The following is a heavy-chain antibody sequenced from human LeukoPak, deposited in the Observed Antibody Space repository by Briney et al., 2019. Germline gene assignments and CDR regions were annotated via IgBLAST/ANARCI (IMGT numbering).Heavy chain of an antibody. Sequence: SETLSLTCAVYGGSFSGYYWRWIRQPPGKGLEWIGEINHSGSTNYNPSLKSRVTISVDTSKNQFSLKLSSVTAADTAVYYCARGTAFITIFAEWLLYTKKGVYWFDPWGQGTLVTVSS. J-gene: IGHJ5*02. CDR3: ARGTAFITIFAEWLLYTKKGVYWFDP. CDR2: INHSGST. V-gene: IGHV4-34*01. CDR1: GGSFSGYY. D-gene: IGHD3-3*01.